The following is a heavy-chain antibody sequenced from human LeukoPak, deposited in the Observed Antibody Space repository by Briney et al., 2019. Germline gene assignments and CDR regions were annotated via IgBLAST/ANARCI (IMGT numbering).Heavy chain of an antibody. Sequence: GRSLRLSCAASGFTFSTYSMNWVRQAPGKGLEWVSFITDSSRTIYYADSVKGRFTISRDNAKNSLYLQMSSLRDEDTAVYYCARAYGSGSSPFDYWGQGTLVTVSS. V-gene: IGHV3-48*02. CDR2: ITDSSRTI. J-gene: IGHJ4*02. D-gene: IGHD3-10*01. CDR1: GFTFSTYS. CDR3: ARAYGSGSSPFDY.